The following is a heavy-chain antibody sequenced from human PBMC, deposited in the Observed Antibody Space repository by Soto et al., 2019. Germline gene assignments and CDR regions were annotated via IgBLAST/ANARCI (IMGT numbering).Heavy chain of an antibody. Sequence: QVLLQASGPGLLKPSETLALSCTVSGDSLGSHYWSWIRQTPGKGLEWIGYITKSGSTNYNPSLKSRVTMSGDPSKNQISLRLTSVSAADTAFYYCARHLFYNMCPDVWGEGTTVTVSS. CDR3: ARHLFYNMCPDV. CDR1: GDSLGSHY. V-gene: IGHV4-59*08. CDR2: ITKSGST. D-gene: IGHD2-21*01. J-gene: IGHJ6*04.